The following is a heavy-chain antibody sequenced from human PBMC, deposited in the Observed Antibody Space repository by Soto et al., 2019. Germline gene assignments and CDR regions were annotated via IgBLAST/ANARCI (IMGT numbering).Heavy chain of an antibody. Sequence: EVQLVESGGALVQPGGSLRLSCVASGFAVSNTFMSWVRQGPGKGLEWVSIIYGGGSAYYAESLKDRFTISRGNSGNTLYLQMDGVRVDDTGVYYCAREGPDCTPSSCHQRGFDYWGQGTLVTVSS. CDR1: GFAVSNTF. V-gene: IGHV3-66*01. CDR3: AREGPDCTPSSCHQRGFDY. D-gene: IGHD2-8*01. J-gene: IGHJ4*02. CDR2: IYGGGSA.